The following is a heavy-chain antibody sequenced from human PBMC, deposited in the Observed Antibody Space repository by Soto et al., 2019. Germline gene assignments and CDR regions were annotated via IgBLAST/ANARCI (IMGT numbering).Heavy chain of an antibody. CDR3: AEEGSAWYSRASFDF. CDR2: ISATGDST. Sequence: GGSLRLSCAASGFTFSNYAMNWVRQAPGKGLEWVSVISATGDSTDYADSVKGRFTISRDNSKNTLYLQMNSLRVDDTAVYYCAEEGSAWYSRASFDFWGQGTMVTVSS. V-gene: IGHV3-23*01. J-gene: IGHJ3*01. D-gene: IGHD6-19*01. CDR1: GFTFSNYA.